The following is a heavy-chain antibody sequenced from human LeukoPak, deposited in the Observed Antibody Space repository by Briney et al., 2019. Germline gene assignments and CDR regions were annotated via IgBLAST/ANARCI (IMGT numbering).Heavy chain of an antibody. J-gene: IGHJ4*02. CDR1: RFTFSNAW. CDR3: TIQYYYDSSGYWGGDY. D-gene: IGHD3-22*01. V-gene: IGHV3-15*01. Sequence: GGSLRLSCAASRFTFSNAWMSWVRQAPRKGLEWVGRIKSKTDGGTTDYAAPVKGRFTISRDDSKNTLYLQMNSLKTEDTAVYYCTIQYYYDSSGYWGGDYWGQGTLVTVSS. CDR2: IKSKTDGGTT.